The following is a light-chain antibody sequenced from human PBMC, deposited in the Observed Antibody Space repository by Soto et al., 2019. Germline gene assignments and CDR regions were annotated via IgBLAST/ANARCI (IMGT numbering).Light chain of an antibody. CDR1: SSDIGGYNS. CDR2: EVN. Sequence: QSALTQPPSASGSPGQSVTISCTGTSSDIGGYNSVSWYQQHPGKAPKAMIFEVNQRPSGVPDRFSGSKSGNTASLTVSDLQAEDEADYYCSSSAGSNTDFFGGGTKLTVL. V-gene: IGLV2-8*01. J-gene: IGLJ2*01. CDR3: SSSAGSNTDF.